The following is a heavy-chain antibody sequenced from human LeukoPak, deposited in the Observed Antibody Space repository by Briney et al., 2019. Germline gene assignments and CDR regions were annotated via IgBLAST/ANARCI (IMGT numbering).Heavy chain of an antibody. D-gene: IGHD6-13*01. J-gene: IGHJ4*02. CDR2: ISYDGSNK. CDR1: GFTFSNYV. Sequence: GRTLRLSCAASGFTFSNYVIHWVRQAPGKGLEWVAVISYDGSNKYYADSVKGRFTISRANSKNTLYLQMNSLRAEDTAVYYCAKDPRRYSRTGGYFDYWGQGTLVTVSS. CDR3: AKDPRRYSRTGGYFDY. V-gene: IGHV3-30*18.